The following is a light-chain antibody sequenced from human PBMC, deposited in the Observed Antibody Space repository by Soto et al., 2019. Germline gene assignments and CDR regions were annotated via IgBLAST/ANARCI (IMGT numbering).Light chain of an antibody. CDR3: QKYNSAPWT. CDR2: GAS. CDR1: QVISNY. V-gene: IGKV1-27*01. Sequence: DIQMTQSPSSLSASVGDRVTITCRASQVISNYLAWYQQKAGKVPKLLIYGASTLQSGVPSRFSGSGSGTDFTLTISSLKPEDVATYYCQKYNSAPWTFGQGTKVEIK. J-gene: IGKJ1*01.